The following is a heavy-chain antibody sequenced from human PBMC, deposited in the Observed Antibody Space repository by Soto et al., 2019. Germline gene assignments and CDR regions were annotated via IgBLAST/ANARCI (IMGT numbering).Heavy chain of an antibody. CDR3: ARARYAATPFDN. D-gene: IGHD2-8*01. Sequence: EVQLVESGGALVQPGGSLRLSCAASGFTFSNYWMSWVRQAPGKGLEWVAKIKQDGGDKYYVDSVKGRFTIPRDNAKNSLSLQMSSLRVDDTAVYYCARARYAATPFDNWGQGTLVTVSS. J-gene: IGHJ4*02. CDR2: IKQDGGDK. CDR1: GFTFSNYW. V-gene: IGHV3-7*01.